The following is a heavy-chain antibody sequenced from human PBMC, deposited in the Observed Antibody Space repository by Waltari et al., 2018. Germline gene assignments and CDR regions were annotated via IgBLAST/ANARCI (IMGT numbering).Heavy chain of an antibody. CDR2: INVFGDT. V-gene: IGHV3-43*01. CDR1: GFTFGRFT. D-gene: IGHD4-17*01. J-gene: IGHJ4*02. CDR3: AKEADYPFPHFDH. Sequence: EVQLVQSGAVAAQPGGSLRLSCAASGFTFGRFTMHWVRQFPGQGRGWVPFINVFGDTNYADSVKGRFAISRDNSKSSVYLNIHDATFEDAGLYFCAKEADYPFPHFDHWGQGALVTVSS.